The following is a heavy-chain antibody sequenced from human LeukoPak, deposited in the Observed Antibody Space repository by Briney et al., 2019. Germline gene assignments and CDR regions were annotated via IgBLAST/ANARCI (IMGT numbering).Heavy chain of an antibody. J-gene: IGHJ4*02. CDR2: ISSDSGTI. D-gene: IGHD6-13*01. CDR1: GFTFNTYS. CDR3: ARDAGIAAALYYFDY. V-gene: IGHV3-48*01. Sequence: GGSLRLSRVASGFTFNTYSMNWVRLAPGQGLDWLSYISSDSGTIYYADSVKGRFTISRDNSKNTLYLQMNSLRAKDTAVYYCARDAGIAAALYYFDYWGQETVVTVSS.